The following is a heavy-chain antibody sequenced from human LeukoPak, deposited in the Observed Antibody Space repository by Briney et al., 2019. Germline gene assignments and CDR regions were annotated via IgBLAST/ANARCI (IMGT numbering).Heavy chain of an antibody. J-gene: IGHJ3*02. CDR2: IYYSGST. V-gene: IGHV4-39*07. D-gene: IGHD3-22*01. CDR1: GGSISSSSYY. CDR3: WGMVDGSGYYPLQGPDDAFDI. Sequence: PSETLSLTCTVSGGSISSSSYYWGWIRQPPGKGLEWIGSIYYSGSTYYNPSLKSRVTISVDTSKNQFSLKLSSVTAADTAVYYCWGMVDGSGYYPLQGPDDAFDIWGQGTMVTVSS.